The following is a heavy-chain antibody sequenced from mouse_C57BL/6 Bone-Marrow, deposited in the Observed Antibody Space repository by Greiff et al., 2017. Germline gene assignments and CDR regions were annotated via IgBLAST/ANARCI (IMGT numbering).Heavy chain of an antibody. D-gene: IGHD1-1*01. Sequence: EVKLQQSGAELVRPGASVKLSCTASGFNIKDDYMHWVKQRPEQGLEWIGWIDPENGDTEYASKFQGKATITADTSSNTAYLQLSSLTSDDTAVYYCTTCSSFTWCAYWGQGTLVTVSA. V-gene: IGHV14-4*01. J-gene: IGHJ3*01. CDR1: GFNIKDDY. CDR2: IDPENGDT. CDR3: TTCSSFTWCAY.